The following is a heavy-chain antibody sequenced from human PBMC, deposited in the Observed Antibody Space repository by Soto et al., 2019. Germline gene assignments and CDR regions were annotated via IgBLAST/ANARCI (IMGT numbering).Heavy chain of an antibody. CDR1: GFTFSSYA. CDR3: AKELCSGGSCYDGGGGAFHX. V-gene: IGHV3-23*01. CDR2: IIVSGFST. Sequence: SLRLSCATSGFTFSSYAMSWVRQAPGKGLEWFSAIIVSGFSTYYADSVKGRFTIYRDNSKNTLYLQMNSLRAEDTAVYYCAKELCSGGSCYDGGGGAFHXWGQGTLFTVS. D-gene: IGHD2-15*01. J-gene: IGHJ3*02.